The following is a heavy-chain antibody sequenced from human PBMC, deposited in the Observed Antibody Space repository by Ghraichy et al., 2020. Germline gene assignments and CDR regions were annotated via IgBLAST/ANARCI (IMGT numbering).Heavy chain of an antibody. CDR1: GYTFTGYY. CDR3: ARDEGEDWNYYYYYGMDV. D-gene: IGHD1-1*01. CDR2: INPNSGGT. J-gene: IGHJ6*02. V-gene: IGHV1-2*02. Sequence: ASVKVSCKAYGYTFTGYYMHWVRQAPGQGLEWMGWINPNSGGTNYAQKFQGRVTMTRDTSISTAYMELSRLRSDDTAVYYCARDEGEDWNYYYYYGMDVWGQGTTVTVSS.